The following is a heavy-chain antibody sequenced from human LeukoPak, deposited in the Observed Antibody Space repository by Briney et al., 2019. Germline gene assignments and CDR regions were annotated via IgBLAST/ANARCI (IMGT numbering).Heavy chain of an antibody. Sequence: AVKVSCKAAGGSFSSYAFTLSRQAPGQGLELMGGIIPIFGTTNYAEQFQGRVTITTDESTSTAYLDLSSLRSEDTAVYYCAKDDGSATMGFDSWGQGTLVSVSS. CDR3: AKDDGSATMGFDS. V-gene: IGHV1-69*05. CDR2: IIPIFGTT. CDR1: GGSFSSYA. D-gene: IGHD1-26*01. J-gene: IGHJ5*01.